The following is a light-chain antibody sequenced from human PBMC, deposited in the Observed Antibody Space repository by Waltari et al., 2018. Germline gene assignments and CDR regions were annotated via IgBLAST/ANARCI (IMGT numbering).Light chain of an antibody. J-gene: IGLJ1*01. CDR1: NSDVGGYKY. CDR3: CSYAGSFTWV. V-gene: IGLV2-11*01. Sequence: QSALTQPRSVSGSPGQSVTISCTGTNSDVGGYKYVSWYQQHPDKAPRLIIYDVYTRPSGVPNRFSGPKSANTASLTISGLQSEDEADYYCCSYAGSFTWVFGTGTKVTVL. CDR2: DVY.